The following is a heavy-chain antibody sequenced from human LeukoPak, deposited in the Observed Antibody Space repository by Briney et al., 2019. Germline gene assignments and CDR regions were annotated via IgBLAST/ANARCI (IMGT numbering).Heavy chain of an antibody. CDR1: GFTVSSNY. CDR3: AREMRGNYFYYYGMDV. Sequence: PGGSLRLSCAASGFTVSSNYMSWVRQAPGKGLEWVSLIYSGGDTYYADSVKGRYTISRDNSKNMLDLQMNSLRAEDTAVYYGAREMRGNYFYYYGMDVWGQGTTVTVSS. V-gene: IGHV3-53*01. CDR2: IYSGGDT. D-gene: IGHD3-10*01. J-gene: IGHJ6*02.